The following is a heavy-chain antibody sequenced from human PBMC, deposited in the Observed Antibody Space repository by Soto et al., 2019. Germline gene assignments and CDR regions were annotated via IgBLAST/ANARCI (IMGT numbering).Heavy chain of an antibody. CDR3: VREGRGCYSRGSFDF. Sequence: EGSLRLSCAASGFSFSNYGMNWVRQAPGKGLEWVSVISGSGGSASYADSVQGRFTISRDNSNNTLYLQMNSLRAEDTAIYCCVREGRGCYSRGSFDFWGRGTRSPSPQ. CDR1: GFSFSNYG. J-gene: IGHJ3*01. CDR2: ISGSGGSA. D-gene: IGHD2-21*02. V-gene: IGHV3-23*01.